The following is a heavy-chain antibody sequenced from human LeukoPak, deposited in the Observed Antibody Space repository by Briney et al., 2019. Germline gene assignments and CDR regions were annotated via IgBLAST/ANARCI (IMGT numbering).Heavy chain of an antibody. Sequence: GASVKVSCKASGYTFTSYYMHWVRQAPGQGLEWMGWISAYNGNTRYAQKVQGRLTVTKDTSTTTVYMELRGLRSDDTAVYYCARDAFDIWGQGTMVTVSS. CDR3: ARDAFDI. CDR1: GYTFTSYY. V-gene: IGHV1-18*04. CDR2: ISAYNGNT. J-gene: IGHJ3*02.